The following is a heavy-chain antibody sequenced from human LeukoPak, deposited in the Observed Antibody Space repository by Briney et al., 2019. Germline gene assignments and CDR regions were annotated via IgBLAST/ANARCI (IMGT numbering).Heavy chain of an antibody. CDR2: IYASGST. Sequence: PSETLSLTCTVSGDSISRGSHFWSWIRQPAGKGLEWIGRIYASGSTIYNPSLKSRVTISVDTSKNQFFLKLNSVTAADTAAYYCAGENIIEVGGKNYFDYWGQGTLVTVSS. V-gene: IGHV4-61*02. J-gene: IGHJ4*02. D-gene: IGHD3-22*01. CDR1: GDSISRGSHF. CDR3: AGENIIEVGGKNYFDY.